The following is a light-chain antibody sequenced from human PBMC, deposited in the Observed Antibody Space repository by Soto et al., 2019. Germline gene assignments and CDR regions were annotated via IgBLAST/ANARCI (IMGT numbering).Light chain of an antibody. Sequence: EIVLTQSPGTLSLFQGERATLSCRASQSVSSSYLAWYQQKPGQAPRLLIYGASNRATGIPDRFSGSGSGTDFTLTISRLEPEDFAVFYCQHYDSLPITFGQGTRLEI. J-gene: IGKJ5*01. CDR1: QSVSSSY. CDR2: GAS. V-gene: IGKV3-20*01. CDR3: QHYDSLPIT.